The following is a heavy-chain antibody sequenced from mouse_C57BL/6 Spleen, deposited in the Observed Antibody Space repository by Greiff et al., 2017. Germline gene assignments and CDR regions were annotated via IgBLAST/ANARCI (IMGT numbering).Heavy chain of an antibody. CDR1: GFSLTSYG. CDR2: IWSGGST. V-gene: IGHV2-2*01. J-gene: IGHJ4*01. CDR3: ASPYYYGSSYDGYYAMDY. Sequence: QVQLKESGPGLVQPSQSLSITCTVSGFSLTSYGVHWVRQSPGKGLEWLGVIWSGGSTDYNAAFISRLGISKDNSKSQVFFKMNSLQADDTAIYYCASPYYYGSSYDGYYAMDYWGQGTSVTVSS. D-gene: IGHD1-1*01.